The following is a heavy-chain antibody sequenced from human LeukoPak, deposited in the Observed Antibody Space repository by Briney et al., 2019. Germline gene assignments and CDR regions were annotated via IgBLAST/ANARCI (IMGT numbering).Heavy chain of an antibody. CDR1: GGSISSGGYS. Sequence: SETLSLTCAVSGGSISSGGYSWSWIRQPPGKGLEWIGYIYHSGSTYYNPSLKSRVTISVDRSKNQFSLKLSSVTAADTAVYYCARGDFWSGMDVWGQGTTVTVSS. J-gene: IGHJ6*02. V-gene: IGHV4-30-2*01. CDR3: ARGDFWSGMDV. CDR2: IYHSGST. D-gene: IGHD3-3*01.